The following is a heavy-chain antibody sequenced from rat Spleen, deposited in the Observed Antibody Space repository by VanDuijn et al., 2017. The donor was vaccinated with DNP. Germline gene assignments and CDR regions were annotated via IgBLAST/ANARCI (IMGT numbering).Heavy chain of an antibody. V-gene: IGHV5-35*01. CDR2: INPDGSTT. J-gene: IGHJ3*01. Sequence: EVQLVESGGGLVQPGSPLKLSCAASGFSFRGDWLNWIRQATGKGLEWVASINPDGSTTYYPDTVKGRFMISKDDARNTGYLQMNNLRSEDTAMYYCSSGGPNMVQGNWFAYWGQGTLVTVSS. CDR1: GFSFRGDW. CDR3: SSGGPNMVQGNWFAY. D-gene: IGHD1-11*01.